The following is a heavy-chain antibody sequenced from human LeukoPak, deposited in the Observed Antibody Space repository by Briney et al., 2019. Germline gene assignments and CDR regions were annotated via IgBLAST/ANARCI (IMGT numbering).Heavy chain of an antibody. J-gene: IGHJ4*02. Sequence: PGRSLRLSCAASGFIFSNYAIHWVRQAPGKGLEWVAAISYDGNLQHYADPVKGRFNISRDNPKNTVFLQINPLRAEDSAAYYCVKPYPTLTTSSVLGSWGQGTLVTVSS. V-gene: IGHV3-30*18. CDR2: ISYDGNLQ. CDR1: GFIFSNYA. CDR3: VKPYPTLTTSSVLGS. D-gene: IGHD4-17*01.